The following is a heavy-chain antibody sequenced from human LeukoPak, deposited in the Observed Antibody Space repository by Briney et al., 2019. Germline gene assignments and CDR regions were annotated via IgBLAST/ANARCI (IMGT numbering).Heavy chain of an antibody. CDR3: ATDTGYSSSWYEGYYFDY. Sequence: GGSLRLSCAAYGFTFSSYWMHWVRQAPGKGLVWVSRINSDGSSTSYADSVKGRFTISRDNAKNTLYLQMNSLRAEDTAVYYCATDTGYSSSWYEGYYFDYWGQGTLVTVSS. CDR2: INSDGSST. J-gene: IGHJ4*02. D-gene: IGHD6-13*01. CDR1: GFTFSSYW. V-gene: IGHV3-74*01.